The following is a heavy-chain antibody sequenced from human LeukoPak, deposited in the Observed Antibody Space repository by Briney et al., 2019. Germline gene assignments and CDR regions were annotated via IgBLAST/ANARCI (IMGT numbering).Heavy chain of an antibody. D-gene: IGHD3-22*01. CDR1: GGSISSSSYY. V-gene: IGHV4-39*01. CDR2: FYYSGST. CDR3: ARQDGGYYYDSSGYYYVGDAFDI. J-gene: IGHJ3*02. Sequence: PSETLSLTCTVSGGSISSSSYYWGWIRQPPGKGLEWIGSFYYSGSTYYNPSLKSRVTISVDTSKNQFSLKLSSVTAADTAVYYCARQDGGYYYDSSGYYYVGDAFDIWGQGTMVTVSS.